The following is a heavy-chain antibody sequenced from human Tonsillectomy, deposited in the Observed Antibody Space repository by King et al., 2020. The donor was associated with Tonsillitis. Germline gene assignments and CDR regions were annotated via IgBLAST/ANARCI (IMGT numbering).Heavy chain of an antibody. D-gene: IGHD3-10*01. J-gene: IGHJ6*03. V-gene: IGHV3-49*03. CDR2: IRSKPYGGTT. CDR3: TRVRVTMDRGVDYYYMDV. Sequence: VQLVESGGGLVQPGRSLRLACTTSGFTFGDYAMSWIRQAPGKGLEWVGFIRSKPYGGTTEYAASVKGRFTISRDDSKNIANLQMNSLKTEETAVYYCTRVRVTMDRGVDYYYMDVWGKGTTVTVSS. CDR1: GFTFGDYA.